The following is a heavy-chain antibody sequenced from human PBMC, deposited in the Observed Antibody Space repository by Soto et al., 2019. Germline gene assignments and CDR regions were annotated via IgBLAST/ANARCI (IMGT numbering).Heavy chain of an antibody. CDR3: ARIRYCGGACYSDGFDI. CDR2: ISTYNGNT. CDR1: GYTFTNYG. V-gene: IGHV1-18*04. D-gene: IGHD2-21*02. Sequence: QVRLVQSGAEVKKPGASVKVSCKASGYTFTNYGISWMRQAPGQGLEWMAWISTYNGNTKYAQKVQGRVTMTTDTATRTAYMDLRSLRSDDTAVYYCARIRYCGGACYSDGFDIWGQGTMVTVSS. J-gene: IGHJ3*02.